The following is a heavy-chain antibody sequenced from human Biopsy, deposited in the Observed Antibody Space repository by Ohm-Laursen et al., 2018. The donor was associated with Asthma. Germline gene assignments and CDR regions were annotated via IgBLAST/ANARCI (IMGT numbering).Heavy chain of an antibody. J-gene: IGHJ4*02. CDR2: IYYSGST. Sequence: TLSLTCTVSYGSITSGGYYWTWIRQHPGKGLEWIGSIYYSGSTYYNPSLKSRVSISIDTSKNQFSLKLSSVTAADMAVYYCARAQDYYDSRGYYRSFDYWGQGTLGTVSS. D-gene: IGHD3-22*01. CDR3: ARAQDYYDSRGYYRSFDY. CDR1: YGSITSGGYY. V-gene: IGHV4-31*02.